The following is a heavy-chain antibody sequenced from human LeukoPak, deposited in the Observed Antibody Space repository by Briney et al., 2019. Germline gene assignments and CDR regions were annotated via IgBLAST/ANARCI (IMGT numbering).Heavy chain of an antibody. CDR3: ARGSGSPTGRYYYYYGMDV. V-gene: IGHV5-51*01. D-gene: IGHD1-26*01. CDR1: GYSFTSYW. J-gene: IGHJ6*02. Sequence: GESLKISCQASGYSFTSYWIGWVRQMPGKGLEWMGIIYPGDSDTRYSPSFQGQVTISADKSISTAYLQWSSLKASDTAMYYCARGSGSPTGRYYYYYGMDVWGQGTTVTVSS. CDR2: IYPGDSDT.